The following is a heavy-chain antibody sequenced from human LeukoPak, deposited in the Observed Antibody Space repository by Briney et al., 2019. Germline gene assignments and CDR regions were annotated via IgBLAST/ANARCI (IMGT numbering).Heavy chain of an antibody. CDR2: INHSGST. Sequence: PSETLSLTCAVYGGSFSGYYWSWIRQPPGKGLEWIGEINHSGSTNYNPSLKSRVTISVDTSKNQFSLKLSSVTAADTAVYYCARAKGYYYDSSGYYPLAYWYFDLWGSGTLVTVSS. CDR1: GGSFSGYY. J-gene: IGHJ2*01. D-gene: IGHD3-22*01. V-gene: IGHV4-34*01. CDR3: ARAKGYYYDSSGYYPLAYWYFDL.